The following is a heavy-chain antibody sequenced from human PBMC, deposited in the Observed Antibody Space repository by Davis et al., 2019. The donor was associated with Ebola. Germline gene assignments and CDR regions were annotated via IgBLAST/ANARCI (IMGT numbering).Heavy chain of an antibody. D-gene: IGHD2-15*01. J-gene: IGHJ4*02. CDR1: GGSISSYY. V-gene: IGHV4-59*12. Sequence: MPGGSLRLSCTVSGGSISSYYWSWIRQPPGKGLEWIGYIYYSGSTNYNPSLKSRVTISVDKSKNQFSLKLSSVTAADTAVYYCARENCSGGSCYAPFDYWGQGTLVTVSS. CDR3: ARENCSGGSCYAPFDY. CDR2: IYYSGST.